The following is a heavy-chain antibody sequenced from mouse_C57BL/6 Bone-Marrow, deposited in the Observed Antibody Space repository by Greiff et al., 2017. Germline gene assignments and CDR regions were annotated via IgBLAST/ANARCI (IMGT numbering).Heavy chain of an antibody. J-gene: IGHJ2*01. CDR2: IDPENGDT. CDR3: TTGYYYGSSWDY. D-gene: IGHD1-1*01. V-gene: IGHV14-4*01. Sequence: EVQLQQSGAELVRPGASVKLSCTASGFNIKDDYMHWVKQRPEQGLEWIGWIDPENGDTEYASKFQGKATITADTSSNTAYLQLSSLTSEDTAVYYCTTGYYYGSSWDYWGQGTTLTVSS. CDR1: GFNIKDDY.